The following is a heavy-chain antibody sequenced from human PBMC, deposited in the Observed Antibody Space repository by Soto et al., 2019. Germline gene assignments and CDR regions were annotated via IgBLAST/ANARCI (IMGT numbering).Heavy chain of an antibody. CDR2: IIPIFGTA. Sequence: SVKVSCKASVGTFSSYAISWVRQAPGQGLEWMGGIIPIFGTANYAQKFQGRVTITADESTSTAYMELSSLRSEDTAVYYCARVKMSVSSGYLTDAFDIWGQGTMVTVSS. V-gene: IGHV1-69*13. J-gene: IGHJ3*02. CDR3: ARVKMSVSSGYLTDAFDI. D-gene: IGHD3-22*01. CDR1: VGTFSSYA.